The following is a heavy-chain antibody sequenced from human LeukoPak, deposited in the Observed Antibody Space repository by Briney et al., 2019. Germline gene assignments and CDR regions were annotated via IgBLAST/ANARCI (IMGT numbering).Heavy chain of an antibody. J-gene: IGHJ4*02. V-gene: IGHV3-7*03. CDR2: IKQDGSVQ. CDR3: ARKWAVAGSSYFDY. D-gene: IGHD6-19*01. Sequence: PGGSLRLSCTASGFTFSNYWMSWARQAPGKGLEWVANIKQDGSVQYYVDSVKGRFTISRDNAKNSLYLQMNSLRAEDTAVYYCARKWAVAGSSYFDYWGQGTLVTVSS. CDR1: GFTFSNYW.